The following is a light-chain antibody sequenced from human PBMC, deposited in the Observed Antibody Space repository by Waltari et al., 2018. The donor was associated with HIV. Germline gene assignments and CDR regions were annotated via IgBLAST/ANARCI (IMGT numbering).Light chain of an antibody. J-gene: IGLJ3*02. CDR2: NND. V-gene: IGLV1-44*01. Sequence: QSVLTQPPSASGTPGQRVIISCSGSNSNLGSNSVTWYQQFPGTAPKLLIYNNDQRPSGVPDRFSGSKSGTSASLAISGLQSDDEADYYCAAWDDTLDGWVFGGGTKLTVL. CDR1: NSNLGSNS. CDR3: AAWDDTLDGWV.